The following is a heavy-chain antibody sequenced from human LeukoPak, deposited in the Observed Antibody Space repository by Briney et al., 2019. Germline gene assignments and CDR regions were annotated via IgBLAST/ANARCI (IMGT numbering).Heavy chain of an antibody. CDR3: AKHRGYSYGSLGMDV. Sequence: GGSLRLSCAASGFTFSSYGMHWVRQAPGKGLEWVAVISYDGSNKYCADSVKGRFTISRDNSKNTLYLQMNSLRAEDTAVYYCAKHRGYSYGSLGMDVWGQGTTVTVSS. CDR2: ISYDGSNK. V-gene: IGHV3-30*18. D-gene: IGHD5-18*01. J-gene: IGHJ6*02. CDR1: GFTFSSYG.